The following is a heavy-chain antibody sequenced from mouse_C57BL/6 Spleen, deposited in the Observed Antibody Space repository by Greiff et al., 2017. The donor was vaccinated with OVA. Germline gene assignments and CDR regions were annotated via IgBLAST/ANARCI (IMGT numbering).Heavy chain of an antibody. J-gene: IGHJ4*01. CDR3: ARRGEYDGDYYDMDY. CDR2: INPSTGGT. CDR1: GYSFTGYY. Sequence: VQLQQSGPELVKPGASVKISCKASGYSFTGYYMNWVKQSPEKSLEWIGEINPSTGGTTYNQKFKAKATLTVDTSSSTAYMQLKRLTSEDSAVDYGARRGEYDGDYYDMDYWGKGTSVTVSS. D-gene: IGHD2-12*01. V-gene: IGHV1-42*01.